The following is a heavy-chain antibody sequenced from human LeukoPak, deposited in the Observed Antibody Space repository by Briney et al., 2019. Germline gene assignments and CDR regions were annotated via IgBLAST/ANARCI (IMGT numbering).Heavy chain of an antibody. CDR1: GGSFSGYY. J-gene: IGHJ3*02. CDR2: INHSGST. V-gene: IGHV4-34*01. Sequence: TSETLSLTCAVYGGSFSGYYWSWIRQPPGKGLEWIGEINHSGSTNYNPSLKSRVTISVDTSKNQFSLKLSSVTAADTAVYYCARENYYDSSGYYQGYAFDIWGQGTMVTVSS. CDR3: ARENYYDSSGYYQGYAFDI. D-gene: IGHD3-22*01.